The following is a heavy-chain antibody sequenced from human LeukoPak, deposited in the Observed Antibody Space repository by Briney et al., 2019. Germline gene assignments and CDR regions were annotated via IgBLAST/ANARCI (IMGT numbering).Heavy chain of an antibody. D-gene: IGHD6-13*01. CDR3: AKLPAADNPRYYYYMDV. CDR2: ISGSGGST. CDR1: GFTFSSYA. V-gene: IGHV3-23*01. J-gene: IGHJ6*03. Sequence: GSLRLSCAASGFTFSSYAMSWVRQAPGQRLEWVSAISGSGGSTYYADSVKGRFTISRDNSKNTQYLHVNSRRAANTATYYCAKLPAADNPRYYYYMDVWGKGTTVTVSS.